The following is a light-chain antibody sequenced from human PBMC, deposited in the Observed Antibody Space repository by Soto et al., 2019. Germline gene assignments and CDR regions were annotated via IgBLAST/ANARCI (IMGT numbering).Light chain of an antibody. V-gene: IGLV2-14*01. CDR1: SSDVGGYNY. CDR3: SSYTSTGTRV. Sequence: QSALTQPASVSGSPGQSIAISCTGTSSDVGGYNYVSWYQQHPGKAPKLMIYDVSNRPSGVSNRFSGSKSGNTASLTISGLQAEDEADYYCSSYTSTGTRVFGGGTMLTVL. J-gene: IGLJ2*01. CDR2: DVS.